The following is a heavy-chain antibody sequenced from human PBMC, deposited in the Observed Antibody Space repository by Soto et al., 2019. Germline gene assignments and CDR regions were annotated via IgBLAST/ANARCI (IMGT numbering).Heavy chain of an antibody. CDR2: IRQDGNEK. J-gene: IGHJ3*02. D-gene: IGHD2-21*01. CDR1: GFGFSSYW. V-gene: IGHV3-7*01. CDR3: ARFVVYLGAFDI. Sequence: GGSLRLSCTASAASGFGFSSYWMSWVRQAPGRGLEWVANIRQDGNEKNYVDSMKGRFTISRDNAKNSLFLQMNSLRAEDTAVYYCARFVVYLGAFDISGQGTMVTVSS.